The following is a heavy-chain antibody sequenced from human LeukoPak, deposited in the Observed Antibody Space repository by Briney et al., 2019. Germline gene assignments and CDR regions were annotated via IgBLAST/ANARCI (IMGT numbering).Heavy chain of an antibody. Sequence: ASVNVSCKASGYTFTGYYMHWVRQAPGQGLEWMGWINPNSGGTNYAQKFQGRVTMTRDTSIRTAYMELSRLRSDDTAVYYCATTPYGSGSYRVYWGRGTLVTVSS. V-gene: IGHV1-2*02. CDR3: ATTPYGSGSYRVY. CDR1: GYTFTGYY. J-gene: IGHJ4*02. D-gene: IGHD3-10*01. CDR2: INPNSGGT.